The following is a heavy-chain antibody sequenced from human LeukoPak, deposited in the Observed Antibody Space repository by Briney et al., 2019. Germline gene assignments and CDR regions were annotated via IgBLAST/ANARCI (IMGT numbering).Heavy chain of an antibody. V-gene: IGHV4-61*08. CDR2: IYYDGTT. CDR1: GGSLSSGGYY. J-gene: IGHJ4*02. Sequence: SETLSLTCTVSGGSLSSGGYYWSWIRQPPGKGLEWIGYIYYDGTTNYNPSLESRVTISVDTSKNQFSLNLNSVTAADTAVYYCARAKRYRVGALVDYWGQGTPVTVSS. D-gene: IGHD1-26*01. CDR3: ARAKRYRVGALVDY.